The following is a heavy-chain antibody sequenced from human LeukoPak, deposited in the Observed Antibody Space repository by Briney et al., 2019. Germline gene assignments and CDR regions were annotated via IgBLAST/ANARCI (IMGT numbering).Heavy chain of an antibody. D-gene: IGHD3-22*01. J-gene: IGHJ6*02. CDR2: IKQDGSEK. V-gene: IGHV3-7*01. Sequence: PGGSLRLSCAASGFTFSSYAMSWVRQAPGKGLEWVANIKQDGSEKYYVDSVKGRFTISRDNAKNSLYLQMNSLRAEDTAVYYCARVGYSSGYFGCCYYYYGMDVWGQGTTVTVSS. CDR1: GFTFSSYA. CDR3: ARVGYSSGYFGCCYYYYGMDV.